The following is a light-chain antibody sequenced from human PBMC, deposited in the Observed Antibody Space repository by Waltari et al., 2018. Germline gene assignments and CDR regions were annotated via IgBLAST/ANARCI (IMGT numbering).Light chain of an antibody. J-gene: IGLJ2*01. Sequence: QSLLPQPPSASGTPGQGVTIPCSRSAANIGRNSITWYQQVPGMAPKLLIYNTDQRPSGVPDRFSGSKSGTSASLVISGLQSDDEAEYYCASWDDNLSGLFGGGTKLTVL. CDR1: AANIGRNS. V-gene: IGLV1-44*01. CDR3: ASWDDNLSGL. CDR2: NTD.